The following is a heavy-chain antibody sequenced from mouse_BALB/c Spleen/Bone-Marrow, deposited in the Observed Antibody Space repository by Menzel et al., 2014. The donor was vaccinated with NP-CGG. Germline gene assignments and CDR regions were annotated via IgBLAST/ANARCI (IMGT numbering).Heavy chain of an antibody. CDR2: IDPANGNT. V-gene: IGHV14-3*02. CDR1: GFNIKDTH. J-gene: IGHJ3*01. D-gene: IGHD5-1-1*01. Sequence: VHVKQSGAELVKPGASVKLSCTPSGFNIKDTHMHWVKQRPEQGLEWIGRIDPANGNTKYDPNFQGKATITADTSSNAAYVQLSSLTSEDTAVYYCARAYANTAWFAYWGQGTLVTVS. CDR3: ARAYANTAWFAY.